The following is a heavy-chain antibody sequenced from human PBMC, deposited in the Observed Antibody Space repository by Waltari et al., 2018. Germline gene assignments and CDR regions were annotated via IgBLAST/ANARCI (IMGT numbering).Heavy chain of an antibody. J-gene: IGHJ5*02. CDR2: IGGTHSNR. CDR3: TRDLYGSGGDWFDP. D-gene: IGHD3-10*01. Sequence: EVRLAESGGGLVKPGGSLRLSCTASGFDFSDYDMNWVRQAPGTGLAWVSSIGGTHSNRVYADSVKGRFTVSRDNAKNSLYLQMDNLRAEDSGLYYCTRDLYGSGGDWFDPWGQGTLVTVSS. V-gene: IGHV3-21*01. CDR1: GFDFSDYD.